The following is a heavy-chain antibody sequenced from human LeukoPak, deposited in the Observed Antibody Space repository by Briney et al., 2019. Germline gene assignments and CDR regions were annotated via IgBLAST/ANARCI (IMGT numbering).Heavy chain of an antibody. CDR2: IRYDGSNK. D-gene: IGHD3-3*01. J-gene: IGHJ4*02. CDR1: GFTFSSYG. V-gene: IGHV3-30*02. CDR3: ARDLTYFWSGYYHYFDY. Sequence: GGSLRLSCAASGFTFSSYGMHWVRQAPGKGLEWVAFIRYDGSNKYYADSVKGRFTISRDNSKNTLYLQMNSLRAEDTAVYYCARDLTYFWSGYYHYFDYWGQGTLVTVSS.